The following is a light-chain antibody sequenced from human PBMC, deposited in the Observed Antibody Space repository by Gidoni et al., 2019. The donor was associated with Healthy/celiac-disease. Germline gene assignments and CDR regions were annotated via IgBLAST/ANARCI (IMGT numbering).Light chain of an antibody. CDR3: SSYTSSSTVV. CDR1: SSDVGSYNY. J-gene: IGLJ2*01. CDR2: DVS. V-gene: IGLV2-14*01. Sequence: QSALTQPASASGSPGQSITISCTGTSSDVGSYNYVSWYQQHPGNAPKLMIYDVSNRPSGVSNRFSGSKSGNTASRTISGLQAEDEADYYCSSYTSSSTVVFGGGTKLTVL.